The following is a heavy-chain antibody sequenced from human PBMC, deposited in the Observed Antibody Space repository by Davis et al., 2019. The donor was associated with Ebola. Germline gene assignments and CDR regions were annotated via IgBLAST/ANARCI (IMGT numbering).Heavy chain of an antibody. V-gene: IGHV3-74*01. CDR2: IYTDGSTT. J-gene: IGHJ4*02. CDR1: EFTLRSYW. Sequence: PGGSLRLSCVRSEFTLRSYWFHWVRHAPGKGLQWVSRIYTDGSTTNYADSVRGRFTISRDNAKNTLFLQMNSLRADDTAVYYCARHVGGRAGYWGQGTLVTVSS. CDR3: ARHVGGRAGY.